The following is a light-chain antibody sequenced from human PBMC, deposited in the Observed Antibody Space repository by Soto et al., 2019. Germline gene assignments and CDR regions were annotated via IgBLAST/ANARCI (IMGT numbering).Light chain of an antibody. V-gene: IGLV2-11*01. CDR2: DVT. J-gene: IGLJ1*01. CDR3: CSYEGCYIYV. CDR1: SSDVGGYNY. Sequence: QSVLTHPPSVSGSPGQSLTISFTGTSSDVGGYNYVSWYQQHPDKAPKVMIYDVTKRPSGVPDRFSGSKSGNTASLTISGLQAEDVADYYCCSYEGCYIYVFGA.